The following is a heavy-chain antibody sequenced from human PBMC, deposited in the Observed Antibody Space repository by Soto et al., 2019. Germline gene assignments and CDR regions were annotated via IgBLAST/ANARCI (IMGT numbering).Heavy chain of an antibody. CDR1: GFTFSSYA. CDR2: ISGSGGST. V-gene: IGHV3-23*01. Sequence: PGGSLRLSCAASGFTFSSYAMSWVRQAPGKGLEWVSAISGSGGSTYYPDSVKGRFTISRDNSKNTLYLQMNSVRAEDTAVYYCAKFPKYCSSASCYHYYYYYYMDVWGKGTTVTVSS. J-gene: IGHJ6*03. CDR3: AKFPKYCSSASCYHYYYYYYMDV. D-gene: IGHD2-2*01.